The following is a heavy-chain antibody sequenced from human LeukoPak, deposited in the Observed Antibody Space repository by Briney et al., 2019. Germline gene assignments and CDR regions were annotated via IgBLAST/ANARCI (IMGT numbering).Heavy chain of an antibody. CDR1: GYTFTGSY. V-gene: IGHV1-2*02. Sequence: ASVKVSCKASGYTFTGSYMHWVRHAPGQGLEWMGWINPNTGGTNYAQKFQGRVTMTWDTSISTAYMELNSLRSDDTAVYYCASSVGYNKAGYYYYMDFWGKGTTVTVSS. D-gene: IGHD5-24*01. CDR2: INPNTGGT. J-gene: IGHJ6*03. CDR3: ASSVGYNKAGYYYYMDF.